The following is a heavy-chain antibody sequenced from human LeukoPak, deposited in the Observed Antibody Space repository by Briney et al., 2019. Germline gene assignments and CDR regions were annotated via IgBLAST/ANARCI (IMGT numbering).Heavy chain of an antibody. Sequence: PSETLSLTCTVSGGSISSYYWSWIRQPPGKGLEWIGYIYYSESTNYNPSLKSRVTISVDTSKNQFSLKLSSVTAADTAVYYCARGTTVRYFDYWGQGTLVTVSS. D-gene: IGHD4-11*01. V-gene: IGHV4-59*01. CDR3: ARGTTVRYFDY. CDR1: GGSISSYY. J-gene: IGHJ4*02. CDR2: IYYSEST.